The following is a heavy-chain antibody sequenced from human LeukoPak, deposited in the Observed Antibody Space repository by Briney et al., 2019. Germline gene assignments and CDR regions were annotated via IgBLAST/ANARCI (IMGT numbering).Heavy chain of an antibody. CDR2: INHSGST. D-gene: IGHD3-16*02. V-gene: IGHV4-34*01. CDR3: ARGPTYDYVWGSYRPPLDY. CDR1: GGSFSGYY. J-gene: IGHJ4*02. Sequence: PSETLSLTCAVYGGSFSGYYWSWIRQPPGRGLEGIGEINHSGSTNYNPSLKSRVTISVDTSKNQFSLKLSSVTAADTAVYYCARGPTYDYVWGSYRPPLDYWGQGTLVTVSS.